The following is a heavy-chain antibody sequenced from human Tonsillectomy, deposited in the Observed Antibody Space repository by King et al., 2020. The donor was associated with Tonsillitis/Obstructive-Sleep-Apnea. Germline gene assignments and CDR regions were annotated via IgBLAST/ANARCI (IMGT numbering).Heavy chain of an antibody. V-gene: IGHV3-30*01. J-gene: IGHJ4*02. CDR2: ISYDGSNK. D-gene: IGHD6-19*01. CDR3: ARGSSGWYRGWSFLDYFDY. Sequence: HVQLVESGGGVVQPGRSLRLSCAASGFTFSSYAMHWVRQAPGKGLEWVAVISYDGSNKYYADSVKGRFTISRDNSKNTLYLQMNSLRAEDTAVYYCARGSSGWYRGWSFLDYFDYWGQGTLVTVSS. CDR1: GFTFSSYA.